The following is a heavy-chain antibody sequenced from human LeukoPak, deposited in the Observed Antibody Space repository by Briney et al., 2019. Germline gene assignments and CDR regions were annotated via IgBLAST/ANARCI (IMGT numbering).Heavy chain of an antibody. D-gene: IGHD3-3*01. CDR1: GFTFSSYW. Sequence: GGALRLSCAASGFTFSSYWMSWVRQAPGKGLEWGANIKQDGSEKYYVDSVKGRFTITRDNAKNSLYLEMNTLRTDDTAVYYCGKEQSGSYVHAFDPWGEGTVVTVSS. CDR3: GKEQSGSYVHAFDP. J-gene: IGHJ5*02. V-gene: IGHV3-7*01. CDR2: IKQDGSEK.